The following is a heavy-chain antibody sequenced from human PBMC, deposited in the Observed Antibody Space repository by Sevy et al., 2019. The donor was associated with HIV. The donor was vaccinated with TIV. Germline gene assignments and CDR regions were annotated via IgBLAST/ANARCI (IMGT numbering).Heavy chain of an antibody. CDR2: IKSTPDGGTT. CDR1: GFTFTHAW. V-gene: IGHV3-15*01. CDR3: SPDPIIVLLVTDGMDV. J-gene: IGHJ6*02. D-gene: IGHD2-8*02. Sequence: GGSLRLSCTASGFTFTHAWMSWVRQAPGKGLEWVGRIKSTPDGGTTDYAAPVTGRFTISRDDSKNTLYLQMNSLKTEDTAVYYCSPDPIIVLLVTDGMDVWGQGTTVTVSS.